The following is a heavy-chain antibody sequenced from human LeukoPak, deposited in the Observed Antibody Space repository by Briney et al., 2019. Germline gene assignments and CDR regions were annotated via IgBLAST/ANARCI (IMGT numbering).Heavy chain of an antibody. Sequence: GGSLRLSCAASGFTFSSYGMHWVRQAPGKGLEWVAVISYDGSNKYYADSVKGRFTISRDNSKNTLYLQMNSLRAEDTAVYYCASPFTMVRGVILDAFDIWGQGTMVTVSS. V-gene: IGHV3-30*03. CDR3: ASPFTMVRGVILDAFDI. CDR2: ISYDGSNK. J-gene: IGHJ3*02. CDR1: GFTFSSYG. D-gene: IGHD3-10*01.